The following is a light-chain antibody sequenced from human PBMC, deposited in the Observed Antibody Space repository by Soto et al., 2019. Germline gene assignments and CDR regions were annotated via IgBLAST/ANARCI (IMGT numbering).Light chain of an antibody. Sequence: DIQMTQSPSSLSASVGDRVTITCQASQDISKYLNWYQQKPGKAPKLLIYDVFNLETVVPSRFSGSGSVTHFTFTISSLQPEDVATYYCQQYESLPTFGGGTKVDIK. CDR1: QDISKY. CDR3: QQYESLPT. V-gene: IGKV1-33*01. J-gene: IGKJ4*01. CDR2: DVF.